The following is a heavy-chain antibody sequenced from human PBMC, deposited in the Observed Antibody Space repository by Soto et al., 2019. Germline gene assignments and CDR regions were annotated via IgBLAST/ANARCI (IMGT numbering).Heavy chain of an antibody. CDR3: ANSRGGTFLGYHGMDI. J-gene: IGHJ6*02. CDR2: IIPVFGRV. V-gene: IGHV1-69*01. D-gene: IGHD3-16*01. Sequence: QVQLVQAGPEVKKTGTSVKVACKASGGSFSSRAISWVRQAPGQGLEGMGGIIPVFGRVNYAEKFQDRVTITADESTGTAYMELSSLKSEDPALYYCANSRGGTFLGYHGMDIWGQGTTVSVSS. CDR1: GGSFSSRA.